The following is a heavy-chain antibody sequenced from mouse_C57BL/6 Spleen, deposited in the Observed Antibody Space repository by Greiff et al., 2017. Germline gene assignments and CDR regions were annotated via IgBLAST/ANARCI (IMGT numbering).Heavy chain of an antibody. CDR1: GYTFTSYD. V-gene: IGHV1-85*01. J-gene: IGHJ1*03. CDR2: IYPRDGST. Sequence: QVQLQQSGPELVKPGASVKLSCKASGYTFTSYDINWVKQRPGQGLEWIGWIYPRDGSTKYNEKFKGKATLTVDTSSSTAYTELHSLTSEDSAVYFCARGGTTVVEDWYFDVWGTGTTVTVSS. CDR3: ARGGTTVVEDWYFDV. D-gene: IGHD1-1*01.